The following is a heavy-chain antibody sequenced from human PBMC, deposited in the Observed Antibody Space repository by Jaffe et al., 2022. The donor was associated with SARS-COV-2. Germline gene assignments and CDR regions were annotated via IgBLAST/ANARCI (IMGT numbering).Heavy chain of an antibody. CDR2: ISGSGGST. Sequence: EVQLVESGGGLVQPGGSLRLSCAASGFTFSSYAMSWVRQAPGKGLEWVSAISGSGGSTYYADSVKGRFTISRDNSKNTLYLQMNSLRAEDTAVYYCAKDPLRYFDWLLSIPTDDAFDIWGQGTMVTVSS. D-gene: IGHD3-9*01. J-gene: IGHJ3*02. CDR3: AKDPLRYFDWLLSIPTDDAFDI. CDR1: GFTFSSYA. V-gene: IGHV3-23*04.